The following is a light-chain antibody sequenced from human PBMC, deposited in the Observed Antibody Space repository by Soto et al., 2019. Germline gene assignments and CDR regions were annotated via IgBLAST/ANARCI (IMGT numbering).Light chain of an antibody. J-gene: IGKJ4*02. CDR3: QQRCIWLT. Sequence: EIVLTQSPATLSLSPGERATLSCRASQSVSSYLAWYHQKPGQAPRLLIYDASNRATGIPARFSGSGSGTDFTLTIRRREPEECEGYYCQQRCIWLTFGGETNVEIK. V-gene: IGKV3-11*01. CDR1: QSVSSY. CDR2: DAS.